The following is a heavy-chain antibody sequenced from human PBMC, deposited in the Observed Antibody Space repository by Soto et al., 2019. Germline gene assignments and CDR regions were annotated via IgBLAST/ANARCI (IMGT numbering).Heavy chain of an antibody. D-gene: IGHD5-12*01. CDR1: GGSLSDYS. J-gene: IGHJ4*02. CDR3: ARGGGDSGYFFDY. Sequence: VQLRQWGAGLLKPSETLSLRCAVYGGSLSDYSWSWIRQSPEKGLEWIGEINHGRSTKYNPSLKSRVTISVDTSKNQVSLILTSATTADTAVYRCARGGGDSGYFFDYWGRGTLVTVSS. V-gene: IGHV4-34*02. CDR2: INHGRST.